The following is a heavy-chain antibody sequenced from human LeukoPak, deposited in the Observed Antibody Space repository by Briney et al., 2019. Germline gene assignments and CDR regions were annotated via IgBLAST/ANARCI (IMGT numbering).Heavy chain of an antibody. J-gene: IGHJ4*02. CDR3: VKRDLATPGHFDY. V-gene: IGHV3-23*01. Sequence: GGSLRLSCAASGFTFSSYAMNWVRQVPGKGLEGISAISGNGAVTYYQDSVKGRFTTSRDNSRNTLFLQMNRLRVEDTAVYYCVKRDLATPGHFDYWGQGTLVTVSS. CDR1: GFTFSSYA. D-gene: IGHD1-26*01. CDR2: ISGNGAVT.